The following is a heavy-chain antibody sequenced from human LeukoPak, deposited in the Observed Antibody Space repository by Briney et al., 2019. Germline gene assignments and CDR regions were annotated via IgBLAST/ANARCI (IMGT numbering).Heavy chain of an antibody. J-gene: IGHJ5*02. V-gene: IGHV1-18*01. D-gene: IGHD3-10*01. CDR3: ARGWELLS. Sequence: ASVKVSCKASGYTFTNYDISWVRQAPGHGLEGMGWIRSFNGDTNYAQKFQGRVTITADTSTSTAYMELRSLRSDDTAVYYCARGWELLSWGQGTLVTVSS. CDR1: GYTFTNYD. CDR2: IRSFNGDT.